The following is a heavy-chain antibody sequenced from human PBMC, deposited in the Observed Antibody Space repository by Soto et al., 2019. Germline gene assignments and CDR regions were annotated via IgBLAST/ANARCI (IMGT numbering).Heavy chain of an antibody. J-gene: IGHJ3*02. Sequence: ASVKVSCKASGYTFTSYGISWVRQAPGQGLEWMGWISAYNGNTNYAQKLQGRVTMTTDTSTSTAYMELRSLRSDDTAVYYCARDHLPGYCSGGSCYSHFDAFDIWGRGTMVTVSS. CDR1: GYTFTSYG. V-gene: IGHV1-18*01. CDR3: ARDHLPGYCSGGSCYSHFDAFDI. CDR2: ISAYNGNT. D-gene: IGHD2-15*01.